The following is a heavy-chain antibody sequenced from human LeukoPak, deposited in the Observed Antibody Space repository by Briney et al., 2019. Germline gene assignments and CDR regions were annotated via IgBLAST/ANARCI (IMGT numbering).Heavy chain of an antibody. CDR1: GFTFTSYT. Sequence: PGRSLRLSCAASGFTFTSYTIHWVRQAPGKGLEWVALISYDGRKTFYADSVKGRFTISRDNSKNTVFVHMNSLRAEDTAVYYCARDYHFGSGGLDFWGQGTLVTVSS. V-gene: IGHV3-30*04. CDR2: ISYDGRKT. CDR3: ARDYHFGSGGLDF. D-gene: IGHD3-10*01. J-gene: IGHJ4*02.